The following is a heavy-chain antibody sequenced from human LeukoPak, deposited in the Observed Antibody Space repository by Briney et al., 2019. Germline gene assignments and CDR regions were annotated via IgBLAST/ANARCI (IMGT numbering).Heavy chain of an antibody. Sequence: SGGSLRLSCAASGFTFSSYWMHWVRQAPGKGLVWVSRINSDGSSTSYADSVKGRFTISRDNAKNTLYLQMNSLRAEDTAVYYCARELVTDYYGSGSYYYYYGMDVWGQGTTVTVSS. CDR1: GFTFSSYW. CDR3: ARELVTDYYGSGSYYYYYGMDV. CDR2: INSDGSST. J-gene: IGHJ6*02. D-gene: IGHD3-10*01. V-gene: IGHV3-74*01.